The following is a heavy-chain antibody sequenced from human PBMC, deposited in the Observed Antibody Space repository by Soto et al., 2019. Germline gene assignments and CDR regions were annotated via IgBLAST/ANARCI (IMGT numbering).Heavy chain of an antibody. CDR2: ISAGGGTT. D-gene: IGHD2-15*01. CDR3: AKGRCSCGSCYSDY. V-gene: IGHV3-23*01. J-gene: IGHJ4*02. Sequence: EVLLLESGGTLVQPGGSLGLSCAASGFTFSSYAMTWVRQAPGKGLQCVSSISAGGGTTYYADSVKGRFTISRDNSKNALYLQMNSLTADDTAVYYCAKGRCSCGSCYSDYWGQGTLVTVSS. CDR1: GFTFSSYA.